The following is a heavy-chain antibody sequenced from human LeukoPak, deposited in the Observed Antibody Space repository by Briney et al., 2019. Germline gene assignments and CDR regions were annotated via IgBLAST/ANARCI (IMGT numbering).Heavy chain of an antibody. J-gene: IGHJ4*02. CDR2: ISYDGSNK. CDR1: GFTFSSYG. V-gene: IGHV3-30*18. Sequence: GGSLRLSCAASGFTFSSYGMLWVRQAPGKGLEGVAVISYDGSNKYYADSVKGRFTISRDNSKNTLYLQMNSLRAEDTAVYYCAKAGRESSGYLIDYWGQGTLVTVSS. CDR3: AKAGRESSGYLIDY. D-gene: IGHD3-22*01.